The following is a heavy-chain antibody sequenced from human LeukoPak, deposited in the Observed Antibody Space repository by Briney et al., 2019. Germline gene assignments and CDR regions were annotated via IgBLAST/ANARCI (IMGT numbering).Heavy chain of an antibody. CDR1: GFTFSSYA. CDR3: ARATGYFDY. V-gene: IGHV3-23*01. CDR2: ISDSGGST. Sequence: GGSLRLSCAASGFTFSSYAMSCVRQAPGKGLEWVSAISDSGGSTYYADSVKGRFTISRDNSKNTLYLQMNSLRAEDTAVYYCARATGYFDYWGQGTLVTVSS. D-gene: IGHD4-17*01. J-gene: IGHJ4*02.